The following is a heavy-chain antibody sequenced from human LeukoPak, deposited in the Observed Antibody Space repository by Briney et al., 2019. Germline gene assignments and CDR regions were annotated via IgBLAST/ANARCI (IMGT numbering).Heavy chain of an antibody. D-gene: IGHD3-22*01. CDR3: ARGERRPYDSSGYYPNDAFDI. V-gene: IGHV4-34*01. CDR2: INHSGST. J-gene: IGHJ3*02. CDR1: GGSFSGYY. Sequence: SETLSLTCAVYGGSFSGYYWSWIRQPPGKGLEWIGEINHSGSTNYNPSLKSRVTISVDTSKNQFSLKLSSLTAADTAVYYCARGERRPYDSSGYYPNDAFDIWGQGTMVTVSS.